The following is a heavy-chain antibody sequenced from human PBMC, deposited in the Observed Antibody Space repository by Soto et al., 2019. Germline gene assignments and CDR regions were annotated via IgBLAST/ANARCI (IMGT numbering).Heavy chain of an antibody. CDR1: GDFINSYY. D-gene: IGHD6-13*01. CDR3: ARVAYRGGWYWFDP. CDR2: IYYSGGT. Sequence: PSETLSLTCTVSGDFINSYYWSWIRQPPGKGLEWIGHIYYSGGTNYNPSLKSRVTISVDTSKNQFSLNLSSVTAADTAVYYCARVAYRGGWYWFDPWGQGTLVTVSS. J-gene: IGHJ5*02. V-gene: IGHV4-59*08.